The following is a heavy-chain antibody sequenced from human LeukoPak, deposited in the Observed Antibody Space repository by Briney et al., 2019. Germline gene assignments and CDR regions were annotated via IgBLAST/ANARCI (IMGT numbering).Heavy chain of an antibody. Sequence: PSETLSLTCSVSGDSISLSFYYWGWIRQPPGKALEWIGSVYYSGTTSYNPSLKSRVTISVDMSKNHFSLRLRSVTAADTAVYYCARHRAAAGISYRQLRFDPWGQGTLVTVSS. J-gene: IGHJ5*02. CDR3: ARHRAAAGISYRQLRFDP. D-gene: IGHD6-13*01. CDR2: VYYSGTT. CDR1: GDSISLSFYY. V-gene: IGHV4-39*01.